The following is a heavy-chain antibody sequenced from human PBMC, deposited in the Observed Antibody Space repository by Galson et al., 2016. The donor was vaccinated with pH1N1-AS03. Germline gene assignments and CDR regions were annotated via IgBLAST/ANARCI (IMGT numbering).Heavy chain of an antibody. V-gene: IGHV3-23*01. CDR3: AKEGDEGAFDC. CDR2: ISGIGTST. Sequence: LRLSCAASGFTFKNYAMSWVRQAPGKGLEWVSVISGIGTSTYYAASVRGRFSISRDNARSTLSLQMDGLRAEDTALYYCAKEGDEGAFDCWSQGTLVTVSP. J-gene: IGHJ4*02. CDR1: GFTFKNYA.